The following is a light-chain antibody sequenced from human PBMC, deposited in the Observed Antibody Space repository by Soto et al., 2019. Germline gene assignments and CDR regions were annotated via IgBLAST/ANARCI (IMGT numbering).Light chain of an antibody. Sequence: QSVLARPASVSGSPGQSITISCTGSGSDVGGYNHVSWYQQHPGKAPKLMIYDVTSRPLGVSNRFSASKSGNTASLTISGLQAEDEADYYCSSYTSSSTYLVFGGGTKVTVL. CDR2: DVT. V-gene: IGLV2-14*03. J-gene: IGLJ2*01. CDR1: GSDVGGYNH. CDR3: SSYTSSSTYLV.